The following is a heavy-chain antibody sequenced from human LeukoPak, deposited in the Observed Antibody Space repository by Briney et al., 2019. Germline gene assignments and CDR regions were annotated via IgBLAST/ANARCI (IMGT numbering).Heavy chain of an antibody. V-gene: IGHV4-34*01. CDR1: GGSCIGYY. CDR2: INHSGST. CDR3: ARGWAIRDSSTTGTGWFDP. D-gene: IGHD1-1*01. Sequence: PSETLSLTCAVYGGSCIGYYWSWIRQPPGKGLEWIGEINHSGSTNYNPSLKSRVTISVDTSKNQFSLKLSSVTAADTAVYYCARGWAIRDSSTTGTGWFDPWGQGTLVTVSS. J-gene: IGHJ5*02.